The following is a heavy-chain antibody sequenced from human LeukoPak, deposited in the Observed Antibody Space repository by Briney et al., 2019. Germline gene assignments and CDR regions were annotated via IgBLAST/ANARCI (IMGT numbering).Heavy chain of an antibody. CDR2: ISYDGGNK. CDR1: GFTFSSYA. V-gene: IGHV3-30-3*01. D-gene: IGHD1-26*01. CDR3: VRDRVGATDYFDY. Sequence: QPGGSLRLSCAASGFTFSSYAMHWVRQAPGKGLEWVAVISYDGGNKYYADSVKGRFTISRDNSKNTLYLQMNSLRAEDTAVYYCVRDRVGATDYFDYWGQGTLVTVSS. J-gene: IGHJ4*02.